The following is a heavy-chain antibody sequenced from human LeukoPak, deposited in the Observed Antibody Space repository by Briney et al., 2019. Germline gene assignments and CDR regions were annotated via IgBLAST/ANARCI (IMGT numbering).Heavy chain of an antibody. CDR1: TYSISSGYY. CDR2: IYHSGST. D-gene: IGHD6-13*01. Sequence: PSETLSLTCTVSTYSISSGYYWGWIRQPPGKGLEWIGSIYHSGSTYYNPSLKSRLTISVDTSKNQFSLKLSSVTAADTAVYYCARDRVSMYSFDYWGRGTLVTVSS. J-gene: IGHJ4*02. V-gene: IGHV4-38-2*02. CDR3: ARDRVSMYSFDY.